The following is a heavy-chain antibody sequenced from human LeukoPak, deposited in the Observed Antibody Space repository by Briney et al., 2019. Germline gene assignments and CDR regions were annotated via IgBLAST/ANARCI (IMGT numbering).Heavy chain of an antibody. D-gene: IGHD2-2*01. CDR3: ARDSSCSTTVCFGFDP. J-gene: IGHJ5*02. V-gene: IGHV4-4*07. Sequence: PSETLSLTCSVSGGSMSGYYWSWIRQPAGRGLEWIGRIYSSGVTHYNTSLESRVTMSVDTSKNQFSLRLNSLTAADTAVYYCARDSSCSTTVCFGFDPWGQGTLVTVSS. CDR2: IYSSGVT. CDR1: GGSMSGYY.